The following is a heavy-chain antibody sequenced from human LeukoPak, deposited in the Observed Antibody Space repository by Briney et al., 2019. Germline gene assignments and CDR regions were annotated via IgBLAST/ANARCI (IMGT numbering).Heavy chain of an antibody. J-gene: IGHJ4*02. CDR1: TLTLNNYW. CDR2: IKQDGSEK. CDR3: ASRAGYTGSWSTFDY. V-gene: IGHV3-7*05. Sequence: GGSLRLSCTASTLTLNNYWMSWVRQAPGKGLEWVANIKQDGSEKYHVDSVKGRFTISRDNAKNSLYLQMNSLRAEDTAVYYCASRAGYTGSWSTFDYWGQGTLVTVSS. D-gene: IGHD6-13*01.